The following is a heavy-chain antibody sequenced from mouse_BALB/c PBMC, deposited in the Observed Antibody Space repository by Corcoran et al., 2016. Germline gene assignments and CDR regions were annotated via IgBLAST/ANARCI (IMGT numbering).Heavy chain of an antibody. Sequence: EVQLQQSGPELVKPGASMKISCKASGYSFTGYTMNWVQQSHGKNLEWIGLINPYNGGTSYNQKFKGKATLTVDKSSSTAYMELLSLTSEDSAVYYCARGHYDYGDYAMDYWGQGTSVTVSS. CDR3: ARGHYDYGDYAMDY. CDR2: INPYNGGT. V-gene: IGHV1-18*01. CDR1: GYSFTGYT. J-gene: IGHJ4*01. D-gene: IGHD2-4*01.